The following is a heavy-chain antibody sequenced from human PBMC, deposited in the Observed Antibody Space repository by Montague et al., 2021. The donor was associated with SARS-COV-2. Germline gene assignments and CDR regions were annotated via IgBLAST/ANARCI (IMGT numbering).Heavy chain of an antibody. CDR3: VRHGVCSSNMSPPDW. J-gene: IGHJ4*02. CDR2: IDYSGSM. V-gene: IGHV4-39*01. Sequence: SETLSLTCTVSGGSISSSSYYWGWIRQPPGKGLEWIGSIDYSGSMYYKPSLKSRVTISVDTSKNQFSLKLSSVTAGDTAVYFCVRHGVCSSNMSPPDWWGQGAMVTVSS. D-gene: IGHD2-2*01. CDR1: GGSISSSSYY.